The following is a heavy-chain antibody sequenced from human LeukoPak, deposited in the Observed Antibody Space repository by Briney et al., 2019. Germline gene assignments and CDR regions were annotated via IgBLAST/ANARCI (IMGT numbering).Heavy chain of an antibody. CDR2: IGTAGDT. CDR3: ARQQGPSYYYDSSGSPAFDI. Sequence: GGSLRLSCAASGFTFSSYDMHWVRQATGKGLEWVSAIGTAGDTNYPGSVKGRFTISRENAKNSLYLQMNSLRAEDTAVYYCARQQGPSYYYDSSGSPAFDIWGQGTMVTVSS. D-gene: IGHD3-22*01. V-gene: IGHV3-13*01. J-gene: IGHJ3*02. CDR1: GFTFSSYD.